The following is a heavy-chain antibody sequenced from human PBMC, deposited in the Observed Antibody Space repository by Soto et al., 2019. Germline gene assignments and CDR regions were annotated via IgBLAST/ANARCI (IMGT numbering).Heavy chain of an antibody. D-gene: IGHD6-13*01. CDR1: GFPFDDYT. V-gene: IGHV3-43*01. CDR2: ISWDGGST. CDR3: AKDMRDSSALQQ. J-gene: IGHJ1*01. Sequence: GSRRLSCEASGFPFDDYTMHWVRQAPGKGLEWVSLISWDGGSTYYADSVKGRFTISRDNSKNSLYLQMNSLRTEDTALYYCAKDMRDSSALQQSGQGNMVTVSS.